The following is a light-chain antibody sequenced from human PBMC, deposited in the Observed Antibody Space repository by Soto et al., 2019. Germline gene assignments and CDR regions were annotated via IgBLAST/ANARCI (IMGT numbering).Light chain of an antibody. CDR1: QNVNIW. CDR3: KQYILYPPP. V-gene: IGKV1-5*03. CDR2: KAS. J-gene: IGKJ4*01. Sequence: DIQMTQSPSTLSASVGDRVTITCRASQNVNIWLAWCQQKPGKAPKVLIQKASILEDGVPSRFSGSGSGTDFTLPLPSLQRNDFQPYYPKQYILYPPPLGGGTKVDI.